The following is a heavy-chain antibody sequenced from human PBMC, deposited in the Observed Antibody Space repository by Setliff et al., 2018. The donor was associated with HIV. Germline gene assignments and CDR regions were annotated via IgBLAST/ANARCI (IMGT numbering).Heavy chain of an antibody. V-gene: IGHV4-34*01. CDR3: ARGGGYDRSGYYPFDY. CDR1: GLTFNRYW. J-gene: IGHJ4*02. CDR2: INHSGST. D-gene: IGHD3-22*01. Sequence: GSLRLSCVASGLTFNRYWMSWVRQVPEKGLEWIGEINHSGSTNYNPSLKSRVTMSVDTSKNQFSLKLSSVTAADTAVYYCARGGGYDRSGYYPFDYWGQGTPVTVSS.